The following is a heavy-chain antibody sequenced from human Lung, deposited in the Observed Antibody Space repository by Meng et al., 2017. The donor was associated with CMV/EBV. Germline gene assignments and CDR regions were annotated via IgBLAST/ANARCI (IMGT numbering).Heavy chain of an antibody. CDR1: GFTFDDYG. CDR3: ARGDSSAYYLFDY. CDR2: INWSGGST. J-gene: IGHJ4*02. Sequence: GESLKISCAASGFTFDDYGMSWVRQAPGKGLEWVSGINWSGGSTGYADSVKGRFTISRDNAKNSLYLQMNSLRAEDTALYHCARGDSSAYYLFDYWGQGTLVNVSS. D-gene: IGHD3-22*01. V-gene: IGHV3-20*01.